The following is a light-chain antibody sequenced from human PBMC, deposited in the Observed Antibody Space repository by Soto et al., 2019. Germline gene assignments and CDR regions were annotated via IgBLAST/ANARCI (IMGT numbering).Light chain of an antibody. J-gene: IGKJ3*01. CDR3: QQRGNWPPGFT. CDR1: QSVSVY. Sequence: EIVLTQSPATLSLSPGERATLSCRASQSVSVYLAWYQQRPGQAPRLLIYDASNRATGIPARFSGSGSGTDFTLTISSLEPEDFAVYYCQQRGNWPPGFTFGPGTKVD. CDR2: DAS. V-gene: IGKV3-11*01.